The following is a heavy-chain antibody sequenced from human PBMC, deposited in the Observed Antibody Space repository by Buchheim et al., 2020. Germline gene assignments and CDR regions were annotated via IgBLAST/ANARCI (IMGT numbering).Heavy chain of an antibody. CDR3: ARDIRGSGVTAYFDY. D-gene: IGHD3-10*01. CDR1: GFTFSSYA. J-gene: IGHJ4*02. Sequence: QVQLVESGGGVVQPGRSLRLSCAASGFTFSSYAMHWVRQAPGKGLEWVAVISYDGSNKYYADSVKGRFTISRDNSKNTLSLQMNSLRAEDTAVYYCARDIRGSGVTAYFDYWGQGTL. V-gene: IGHV3-30-3*01. CDR2: ISYDGSNK.